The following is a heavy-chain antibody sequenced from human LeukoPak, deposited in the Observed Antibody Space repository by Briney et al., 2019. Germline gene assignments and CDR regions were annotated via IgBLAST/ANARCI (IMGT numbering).Heavy chain of an antibody. D-gene: IGHD5-18*01. CDR2: IYHSGST. V-gene: IGHV4-4*02. CDR3: ARDTAMVTDYFDY. CDR1: GGSISSSNW. J-gene: IGHJ4*02. Sequence: PSETLSLTCAVSGGSISSSNWWSWVRQPPGKGLEWIGEIYHSGSTNYNASLKSRVTISVDKSKNQFSLKLTSVTAADTAVYYCARDTAMVTDYFDYWGQGTLVTVSS.